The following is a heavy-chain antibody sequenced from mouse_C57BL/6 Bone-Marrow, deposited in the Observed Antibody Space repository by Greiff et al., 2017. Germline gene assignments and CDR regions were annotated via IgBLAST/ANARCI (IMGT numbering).Heavy chain of an antibody. CDR3: GSTVPYWYFDV. Sequence: VQLQQSGPGLVKPSQSLSLTCSVTGYSITSGYYWNWIRQFPGNKLEWMGYITYDGSNNYNPSLKNRISITRDTSKNQFFLKFNSVTSEDTATYYGGSTVPYWYFDVWGTGTTVTVSS. CDR1: GYSITSGYY. J-gene: IGHJ1*03. V-gene: IGHV3-6*01. CDR2: ITYDGSN. D-gene: IGHD1-1*01.